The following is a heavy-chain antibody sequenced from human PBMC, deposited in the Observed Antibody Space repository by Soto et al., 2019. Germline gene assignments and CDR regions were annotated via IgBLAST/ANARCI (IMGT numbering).Heavy chain of an antibody. J-gene: IGHJ4*02. D-gene: IGHD6-13*01. V-gene: IGHV3-74*01. CDR1: GFIFTNFW. Sequence: VGSLRLSCEASGFIFTNFWMHWVRQVPGKGLVWVSRIDTSGSSTSYADSVKGRFTISRDNAKNTVSLQMNSLRAEDTGVYYCAKDSWYFDLWSQGSLVTVS. CDR3: AKDSWYFDL. CDR2: IDTSGSST.